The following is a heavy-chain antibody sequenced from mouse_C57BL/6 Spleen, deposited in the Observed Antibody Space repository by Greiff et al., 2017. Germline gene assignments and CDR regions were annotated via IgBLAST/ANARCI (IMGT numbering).Heavy chain of an antibody. CDR3: TGRIYYDPSMDY. D-gene: IGHD2-4*01. J-gene: IGHJ4*01. CDR2: IDPENGDT. V-gene: IGHV14-4*01. Sequence: EVQLQESGAELVRPGASVKLSCTASGFNIKDDYMHWVKQRPEQGLEWIGWIDPENGDTEYASKFKGKATITADTSSNTAYLQLSSLTSEDTAVYYCTGRIYYDPSMDYWGQGTSVTVAS. CDR1: GFNIKDDY.